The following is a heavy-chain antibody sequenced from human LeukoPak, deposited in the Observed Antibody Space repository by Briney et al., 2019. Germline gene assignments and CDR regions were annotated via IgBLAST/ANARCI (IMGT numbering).Heavy chain of an antibody. Sequence: GRSLRLSCAASGFTFSNYWMNWVRQVPGKGLEWVATIKQDGGERYYVDSVEGRFTISRDNGKTSVYLQMNSLRADDTAVYYCARSRAAVVMGELIPSFYYGMDVWGQGTTVTVSS. D-gene: IGHD3-16*01. V-gene: IGHV3-7*03. CDR3: ARSRAAVVMGELIPSFYYGMDV. CDR2: IKQDGGER. J-gene: IGHJ6*02. CDR1: GFTFSNYW.